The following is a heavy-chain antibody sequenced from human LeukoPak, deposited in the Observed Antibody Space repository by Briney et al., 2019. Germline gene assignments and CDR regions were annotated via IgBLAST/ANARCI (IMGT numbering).Heavy chain of an antibody. Sequence: RASETLSLTCTVSGGSISSYYWSWIRQPPGKGLEWIGYIYYSGSTNYNPSLKSRVTISVDTSKNQFSLKLSSVTAADTAVYYCARVNTAIFDYWGQGTLVTVSS. CDR1: GGSISSYY. CDR3: ARVNTAIFDY. V-gene: IGHV4-59*01. J-gene: IGHJ4*02. CDR2: IYYSGST. D-gene: IGHD5-18*01.